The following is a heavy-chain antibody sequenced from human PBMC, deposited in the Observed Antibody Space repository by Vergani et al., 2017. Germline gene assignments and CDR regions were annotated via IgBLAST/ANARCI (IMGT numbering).Heavy chain of an antibody. CDR2: TYYRSKWYN. Sequence: QVQLQQSGPGLVKPSQTLSLTCAISGDSVSSNSAAWNWIRQSPSRGLEWLGRTYYRSKWYNDYAVSVKSRRTINPDTSKNQFSLQLNSVTPEDTAVYYCARGGWSGSHYGTYYYYGMDVWGQGTTVTVSS. D-gene: IGHD3-10*01. CDR1: GDSVSSNSAA. J-gene: IGHJ6*02. CDR3: ARGGWSGSHYGTYYYYGMDV. V-gene: IGHV6-1*01.